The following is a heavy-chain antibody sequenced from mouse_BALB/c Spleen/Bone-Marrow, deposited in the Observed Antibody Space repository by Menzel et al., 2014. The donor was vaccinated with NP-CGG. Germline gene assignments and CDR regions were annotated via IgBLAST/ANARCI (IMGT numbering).Heavy chain of an antibody. J-gene: IGHJ4*01. Sequence: QVQLQQPGPELVRPGVSVKISCKGSGYRFTDYAMHWVKQRHAKSLEWIGVISTYSGNTNYNQKFKGKATMTVDKSSSSAYMELGRLTAEDSAIYYSARRGYDCAMDYWGEGTSVTVSS. CDR3: ARRGYDCAMDY. D-gene: IGHD2-14*01. V-gene: IGHV1-67*01. CDR1: GYRFTDYA. CDR2: ISTYSGNT.